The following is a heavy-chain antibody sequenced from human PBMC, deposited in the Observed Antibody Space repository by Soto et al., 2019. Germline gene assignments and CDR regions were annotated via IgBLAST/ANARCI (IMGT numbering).Heavy chain of an antibody. D-gene: IGHD2-21*01. V-gene: IGHV3-7*02. J-gene: IGHJ6*02. CDR1: GFTFSRYW. CDR2: IKQDGSEK. CDR3: AVIYGMDV. Sequence: GGSLRLSCAASGFTFSRYWVSWVRQAPGKGLEWVANIKQDGSEKYYVDSVKGRFTISRDNAKNSLCLQMNSLRAEDTAVYYCAVIYGMDVWGQGTTVTVSS.